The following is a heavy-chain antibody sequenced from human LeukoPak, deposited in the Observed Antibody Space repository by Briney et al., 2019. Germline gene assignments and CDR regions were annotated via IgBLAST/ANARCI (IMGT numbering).Heavy chain of an antibody. CDR1: GGSISSYY. Sequence: PSETLSLTCTVSGGSISSYYWSWIRQPPGKGLEWIAYTHYSGSTNYNPSLKSRVTISVDTSKNQFSLKLSSVTAADTAVYYCAGILWAIDYWGQGTLVTVSA. D-gene: IGHD1-14*01. CDR2: THYSGST. J-gene: IGHJ4*02. CDR3: AGILWAIDY. V-gene: IGHV4-59*01.